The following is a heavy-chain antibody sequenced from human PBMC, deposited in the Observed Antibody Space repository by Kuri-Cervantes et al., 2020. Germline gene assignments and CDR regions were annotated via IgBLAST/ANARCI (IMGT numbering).Heavy chain of an antibody. V-gene: IGHV4-59*01. Sequence: SETLSLTCTVSGGSISSYYWSWIRQPPGKGLEWIGCIYYSGSTNYNPSLKSRVTISVDTSKNQFSLKLSSVTAADTAVYYCAGYSSGWRYYYYGMDVWGQGTTVTVSS. CDR1: GGSISSYY. D-gene: IGHD6-19*01. J-gene: IGHJ6*02. CDR2: IYYSGST. CDR3: AGYSSGWRYYYYGMDV.